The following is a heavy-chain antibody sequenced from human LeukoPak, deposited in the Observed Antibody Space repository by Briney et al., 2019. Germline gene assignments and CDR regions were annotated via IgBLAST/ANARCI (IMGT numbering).Heavy chain of an antibody. CDR3: ARDRGVVVPFDS. CDR2: IYDSGST. Sequence: SETLSLTCTVSGGSISSYYWNWIRQPPGKGPEWIGYIYDSGSTYYNPSLKSRVTISVDTSKNQFYLKLSSVTASDTAVYYCARDRGVVVPFDSWGLGALVTVSS. V-gene: IGHV4-30-4*08. J-gene: IGHJ4*02. CDR1: GGSISSYY. D-gene: IGHD2-2*01.